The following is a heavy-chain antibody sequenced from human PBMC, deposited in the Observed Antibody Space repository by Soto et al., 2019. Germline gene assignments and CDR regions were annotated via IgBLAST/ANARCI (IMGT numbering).Heavy chain of an antibody. CDR3: ARTARPPYYYYYMDV. CDR2: ISSSGSTI. Sequence: GGSLRLSCAASGFTFSDYYMSWIRQAPGKGLEWVSYISSSGSTIYYADSVKGRFTISRDNAKNSLYLQMNSLRAEDTAVYYCARTARPPYYYYYMDVWGKGTTVTVSS. V-gene: IGHV3-11*01. CDR1: GFTFSDYY. J-gene: IGHJ6*03. D-gene: IGHD6-6*01.